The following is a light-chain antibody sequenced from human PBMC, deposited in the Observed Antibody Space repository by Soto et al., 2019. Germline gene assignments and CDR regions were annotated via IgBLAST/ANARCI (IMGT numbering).Light chain of an antibody. V-gene: IGKV3-11*01. J-gene: IGKJ5*01. CDR3: QQRSNWHRT. CDR1: QSVSSY. CDR2: DAS. Sequence: EIVLTQSPATLSLSPGERATLSCRASQSVSSYLAWYQQKPGQAPRLLIYDASNRATGIPARFSGSGSGTDFTLTISSLEPEDFAVYYCQQRSNWHRTFGQGKRLEIK.